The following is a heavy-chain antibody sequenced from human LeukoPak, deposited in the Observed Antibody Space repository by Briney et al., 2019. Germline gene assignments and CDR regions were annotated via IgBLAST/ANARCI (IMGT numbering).Heavy chain of an antibody. CDR2: IYHSGST. J-gene: IGHJ5*02. V-gene: IGHV4-38-2*02. Sequence: PSETLSLTCTVSGYPISSGYYWGWIRQPPGKGLEWIGSIYHSGSTYYNPSLKSRVTISVDTSKNQFSLKLSSATAADTAVYYCARSTYGSGSYYIAPWFDPWGQGTLVTVSS. CDR3: ARSTYGSGSYYIAPWFDP. D-gene: IGHD3-10*01. CDR1: GYPISSGYY.